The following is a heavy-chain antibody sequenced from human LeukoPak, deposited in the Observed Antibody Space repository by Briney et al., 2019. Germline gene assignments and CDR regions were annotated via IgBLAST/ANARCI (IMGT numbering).Heavy chain of an antibody. CDR2: LIPIFGTA. CDR1: SSYA. Sequence: SEKVSCKASSSYAISWVRQAPGQGLEGMGGLIPIFGTANYAQKFQGRATITADKSASTAYMELSSRRSEDTAVYFCGRARTMVRGVRAFDIWGKGTMVTVSS. CDR3: GRARTMVRGVRAFDI. D-gene: IGHD3-10*01. J-gene: IGHJ3*02. V-gene: IGHV1-69*06.